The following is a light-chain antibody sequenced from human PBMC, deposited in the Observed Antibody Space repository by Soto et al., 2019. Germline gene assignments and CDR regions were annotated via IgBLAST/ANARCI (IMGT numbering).Light chain of an antibody. CDR3: QQYYSTPPYT. V-gene: IGKV4-1*01. Sequence: DIVMTQSPDSLAVSLGERATINCKSSQSVLYSSNNKNYLAWYQQKPGQPPKLLIYWASTRESGVPDRFSGSGSGTDSTLTISSVQDEDVAVYYCQQYYSTPPYTFGQGNKLEIK. CDR2: WAS. CDR1: QSVLYSSNNKNY. J-gene: IGKJ2*01.